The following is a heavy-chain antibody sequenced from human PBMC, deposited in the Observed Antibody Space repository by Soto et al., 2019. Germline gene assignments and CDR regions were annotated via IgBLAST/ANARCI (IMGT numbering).Heavy chain of an antibody. J-gene: IGHJ4*02. CDR3: AKVGGGPTIAAARFDY. D-gene: IGHD6-13*01. Sequence: EGQMLESGGGLVQPGGSLRLSCAASGFTFGSHAMSWVRQAPGKGLEWVSGISGSGANTYYANSVKGRFTISRDNSKITLYLQMNTLRAEDTAVYYCAKVGGGPTIAAARFDYWGQGTLVTVSS. CDR2: ISGSGANT. CDR1: GFTFGSHA. V-gene: IGHV3-23*01.